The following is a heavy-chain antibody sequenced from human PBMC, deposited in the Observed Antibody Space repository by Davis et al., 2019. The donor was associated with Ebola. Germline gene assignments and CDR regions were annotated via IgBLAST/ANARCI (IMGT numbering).Heavy chain of an antibody. CDR1: GFTFSSYA. J-gene: IGHJ6*02. CDR2: ISYDGSNK. V-gene: IGHV3-30-3*01. Sequence: PGGSLRLSCAASGFTFSSYAMHWVRQAPGKGLEWVAVISYDGSNKYYADSVKGRFTISRDNSKNTLYLQMNSLRAEDTAVYYCARGGIAAAGYGMDVWGQGTTVTVSS. CDR3: ARGGIAAAGYGMDV. D-gene: IGHD6-13*01.